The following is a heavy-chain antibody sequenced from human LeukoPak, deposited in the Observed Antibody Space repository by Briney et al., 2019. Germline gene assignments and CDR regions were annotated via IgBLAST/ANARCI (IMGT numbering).Heavy chain of an antibody. CDR3: ARSSVPEMATISWFDP. V-gene: IGHV1-2*02. Sequence: ASVKVSCKASGYTFTDFYMHWVRQAPGQGLEWMGWINPNSGGTNYAQKFQGRVTMTRDTSISTAYMELSRLRSDDTAVYYCARSSVPEMATISWFDPWGQGTLVTVSS. CDR2: INPNSGGT. CDR1: GYTFTDFY. D-gene: IGHD5-24*01. J-gene: IGHJ5*02.